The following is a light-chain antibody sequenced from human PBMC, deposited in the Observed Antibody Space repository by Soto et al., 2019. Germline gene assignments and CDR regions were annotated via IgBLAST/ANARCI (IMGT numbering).Light chain of an antibody. CDR1: QGISSF. J-gene: IGKJ3*01. CDR3: QQVNSYPLT. V-gene: IGKV1-9*01. Sequence: DIQLTQSPSFLSASVGDRVTITCRASQGISSFLAWYQQEPGKAPKPLIYAASTLQSGVPSRFSGSGSGTEFTLTISSLQPEDFATYFCQQVNSYPLTFGPGTKVDIK. CDR2: AAS.